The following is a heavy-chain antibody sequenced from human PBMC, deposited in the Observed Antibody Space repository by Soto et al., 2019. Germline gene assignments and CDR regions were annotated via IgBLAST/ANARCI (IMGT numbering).Heavy chain of an antibody. CDR2: IIPVVGGT. J-gene: IGHJ5*02. CDR3: ARAEGGGGSWYAA. Sequence: QVQLVQSGAEVKKPGSSVRVACKTSGDIFNRYTISWVRQAPGLGLEWMGRIIPVVGGTNYAEKFRGRVKITADKATTSVYLEVRSLRSDDTATYYCARAEGGGGSWYAAWGQGTLVTVSS. CDR1: GDIFNRYT. D-gene: IGHD2-21*01. V-gene: IGHV1-69*02.